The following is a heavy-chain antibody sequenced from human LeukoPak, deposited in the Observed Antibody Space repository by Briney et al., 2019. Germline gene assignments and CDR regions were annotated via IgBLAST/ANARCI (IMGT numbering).Heavy chain of an antibody. D-gene: IGHD3-22*01. CDR1: GGTFSRFT. CDR2: ITPIFGTA. Sequence: SVKVSCKASGGTFSRFTISWVRQAPGQGVEWMGGITPIFGTANFAQKFQGRVSITADESTSTAFMELSSLRSEDTAVYYCAREWGLESSGYYYAYWGQGTLVTVSS. J-gene: IGHJ4*02. CDR3: AREWGLESSGYYYAY. V-gene: IGHV1-69*01.